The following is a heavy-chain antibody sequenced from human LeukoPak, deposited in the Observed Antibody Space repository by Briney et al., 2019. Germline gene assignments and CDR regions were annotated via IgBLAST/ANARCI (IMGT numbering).Heavy chain of an antibody. D-gene: IGHD3-16*01. CDR1: GFTFNTCA. V-gene: IGHV3-21*01. Sequence: GGSLRLSCAASGFTFNTCAMTWVRQAPGKGLEWVSSISGLSSHIYYGDSVKGRFSISRDNAKNSLYLQMNSLGAEDTAVYYCGRAFPPLRTSSAGDLWGQGTLVTVSS. J-gene: IGHJ4*02. CDR3: GRAFPPLRTSSAGDL. CDR2: ISGLSSHI.